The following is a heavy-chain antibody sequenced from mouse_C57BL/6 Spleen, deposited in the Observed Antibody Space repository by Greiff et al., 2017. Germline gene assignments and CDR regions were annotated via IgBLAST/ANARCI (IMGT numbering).Heavy chain of an antibody. J-gene: IGHJ4*01. CDR3: IGYRDYYAMDY. D-gene: IGHD5-5*01. V-gene: IGHV6-3*01. Sequence: EVQLVESGGGLVQPGGSMKLSCVASGFTFSNYWMNWVRQSPEKGLEWVAQIRLKSDNYATHYAESVKGRFTISRDDSKSSVYLQMNNLRAEDTGIYYCIGYRDYYAMDYWGQGTSVTVSS. CDR2: IRLKSDNYAT. CDR1: GFTFSNYW.